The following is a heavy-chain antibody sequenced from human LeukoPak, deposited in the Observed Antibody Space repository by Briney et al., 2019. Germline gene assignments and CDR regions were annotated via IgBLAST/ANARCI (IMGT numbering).Heavy chain of an antibody. V-gene: IGHV1-46*01. CDR2: INPSGGST. CDR3: ARDLRRGDLATWDIVVVPAAMFY. CDR1: GYTFTSYY. Sequence: ASVKVSCKASGYTFTSYYMHWVRQAPGQGLEWMGIINPSGGSTSYAQKFQGRVTMTRDMSTSTVYMELSSLRSEDTAVYYCARDLRRGDLATWDIVVVPAAMFYWGQGTLVTVSS. D-gene: IGHD2-2*01. J-gene: IGHJ4*02.